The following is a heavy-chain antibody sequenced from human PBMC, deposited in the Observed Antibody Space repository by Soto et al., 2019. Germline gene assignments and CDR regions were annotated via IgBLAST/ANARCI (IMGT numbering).Heavy chain of an antibody. J-gene: IGHJ4*02. V-gene: IGHV3-23*01. CDR2: ISGSGGST. CDR1: GFTFSSYA. CDR3: AKFHLMSFGEQGPFDY. D-gene: IGHD3-10*01. Sequence: GGSLRLSCAASGFTFSSYAMSWVRQAPGKGLEWVSAISGSGGSTYYADSVKGRFTISRDNSKNTLYLQMNSLRAEDTAVYYCAKFHLMSFGEQGPFDYWGQGTLVTVSS.